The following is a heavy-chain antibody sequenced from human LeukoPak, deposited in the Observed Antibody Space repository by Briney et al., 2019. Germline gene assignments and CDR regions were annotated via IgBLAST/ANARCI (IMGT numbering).Heavy chain of an antibody. CDR3: ARHNKAFDI. D-gene: IGHD2/OR15-2a*01. Sequence: SETLSLTCTVSGVSVSSGSYYRCWIRQHPGKGLEWIGSIYYSGRTYYNPSLKSRVTISVDTSKSQFSLKLSSVTAADTAVYYCARHNKAFDIWGQGTMVTVSS. V-gene: IGHV4-39*01. CDR1: GVSVSSGSYY. J-gene: IGHJ3*02. CDR2: IYYSGRT.